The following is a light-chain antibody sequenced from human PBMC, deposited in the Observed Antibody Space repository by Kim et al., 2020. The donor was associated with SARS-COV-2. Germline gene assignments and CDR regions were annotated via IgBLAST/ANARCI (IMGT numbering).Light chain of an antibody. Sequence: SYELTQPPSVSVAPGETARITCGGNKIGSKSVHWYQQKPGQAPALVIDYDTDRPSGIPERFSGSNSGNTATLTISRVEAGDEAGYCCQVWDSGRGRRGYVFGAGTEVAVL. CDR3: QVWDSGRGRRGYV. CDR1: KIGSKS. CDR2: YDT. V-gene: IGLV3-21*04. J-gene: IGLJ1*01.